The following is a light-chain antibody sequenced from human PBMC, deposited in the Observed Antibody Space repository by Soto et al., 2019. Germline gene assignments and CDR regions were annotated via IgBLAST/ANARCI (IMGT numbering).Light chain of an antibody. V-gene: IGKV2-28*01. CDR3: MQSLQSPPT. J-gene: IGKJ1*01. CDR2: LGS. CDR1: QSLLHNNGYNY. Sequence: DIVMTQSPLSLPVTPGEPASISCRSSQSLLHNNGYNYLDWYVQKPGQSPQLLIYLGSNRASGVPDRFSGSASGTDFTLKISSVEAEDIGVYYCMQSLQSPPTFGQGTKVEMK.